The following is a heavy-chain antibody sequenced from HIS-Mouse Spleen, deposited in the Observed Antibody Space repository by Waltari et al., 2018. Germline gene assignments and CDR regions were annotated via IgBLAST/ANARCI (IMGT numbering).Heavy chain of an antibody. V-gene: IGHV4-39*07. D-gene: IGHD6-13*01. J-gene: IGHJ2*01. CDR1: GGSISSYY. CDR3: AREIPYSSSWYDWYFDL. CDR2: IYYSGST. Sequence: QVQLQESGPGLVKPSETLSLTCTVSGGSISSYYWGWIRQPPGKGLEWIGSIYYSGSTYYNPSLKSRVTISVDTSKNQFSLKLSSVTAADTAVYYCAREIPYSSSWYDWYFDLWGRGT.